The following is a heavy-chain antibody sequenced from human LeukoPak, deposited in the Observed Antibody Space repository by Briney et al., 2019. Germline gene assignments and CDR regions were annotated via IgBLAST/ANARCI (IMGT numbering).Heavy chain of an antibody. Sequence: GGSLRLSCAASGFTFSSYSMNWVRQAPGKGLEWVSYITSGSSSIYYSDSVKGRFTISRDNAKNSLYLQMNSLRAEDTAVYSCARYYYDSSGYYYFDYWGQGTLVTVSS. V-gene: IGHV3-48*01. CDR3: ARYYYDSSGYYYFDY. D-gene: IGHD3-22*01. J-gene: IGHJ4*02. CDR1: GFTFSSYS. CDR2: ITSGSSSI.